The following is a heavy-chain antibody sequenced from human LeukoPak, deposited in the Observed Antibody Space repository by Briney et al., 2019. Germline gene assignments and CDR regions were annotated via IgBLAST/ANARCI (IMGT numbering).Heavy chain of an antibody. J-gene: IGHJ2*01. CDR2: IWYDRGKE. D-gene: IGHD3-10*01. CDR1: GFTFTSYG. CDR3: AKDGLLVLGAMDWYCDL. Sequence: LRLSSAAPGFTFTSYGMDWLRQARGQGREWGAVIWYDRGKEYYADSVKGRFTIPSDNYKHMLYLQMHSLRAEDTAVYYCAKDGLLVLGAMDWYCDLWGRGPLVPVSS. V-gene: IGHV3-33*03.